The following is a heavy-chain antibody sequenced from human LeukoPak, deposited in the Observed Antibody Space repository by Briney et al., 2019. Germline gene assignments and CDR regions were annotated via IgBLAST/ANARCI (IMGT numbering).Heavy chain of an antibody. D-gene: IGHD6-13*01. J-gene: IGHJ4*02. CDR1: GGSISSASSY. CDR2: VYYSGTT. V-gene: IGHV4-39*07. CDR3: ARVGSSWPFYYFDY. Sequence: SETLSLTCSNSGGSISSASSYWGWIRQPPGKGLEWIGNVYYSGTTYYNPSLNSRVIISVDTSNNHFSLRLSSLTAADTAVYYCARVGSSWPFYYFDYWGQGTLVTVSS.